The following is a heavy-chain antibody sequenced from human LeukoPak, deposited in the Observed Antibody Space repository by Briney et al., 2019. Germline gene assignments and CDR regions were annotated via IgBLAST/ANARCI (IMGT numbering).Heavy chain of an antibody. CDR1: GGSFSGYY. V-gene: IGHV4-34*01. Sequence: SETLSLTCAVYGGSFSGYYWSWLRQPPGKGLEGIGEINHSGSTNYNPSLKSRVTISVDTSKNQFSLKLSSVTAADTAVYYCARRGTRYNWFDPWGQGTLVTVSS. J-gene: IGHJ5*02. CDR2: INHSGST. CDR3: ARRGTRYNWFDP.